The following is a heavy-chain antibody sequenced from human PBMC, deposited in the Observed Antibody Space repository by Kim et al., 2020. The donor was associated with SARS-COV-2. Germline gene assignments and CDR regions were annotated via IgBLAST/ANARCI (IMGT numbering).Heavy chain of an antibody. D-gene: IGHD4-17*01. J-gene: IGHJ4*02. CDR2: IKEDGTKQ. Sequence: GGSLRLSCVASGFSFSDFYMTWVRQAPGKGLEWVANIKEDGTKQNYLDSVKGRFTISRDNAKNSVYLQMNGLRVEDTAMYFCAKDRLYGDSDFDYWGQGNQVLVSS. CDR1: GFSFSDFY. V-gene: IGHV3-7*05. CDR3: AKDRLYGDSDFDY.